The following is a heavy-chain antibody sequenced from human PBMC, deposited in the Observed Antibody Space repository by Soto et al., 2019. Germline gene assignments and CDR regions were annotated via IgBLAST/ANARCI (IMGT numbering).Heavy chain of an antibody. D-gene: IGHD1-26*01. J-gene: IGHJ5*02. CDR1: GGXITSSSYY. Sequence: PSETLSLTCTVSGGXITSSSYYWGWIRQPPGKGLEWIGSIYYSGSTYYNPSLKSRVTISVDTSKNQFSLKLSSVTAADTAVYYCATQEVGGSYVYTFDPWGQGTLVTVSS. V-gene: IGHV4-39*01. CDR3: ATQEVGGSYVYTFDP. CDR2: IYYSGST.